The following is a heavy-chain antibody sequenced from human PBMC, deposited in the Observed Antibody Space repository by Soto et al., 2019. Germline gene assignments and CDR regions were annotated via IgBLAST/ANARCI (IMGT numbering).Heavy chain of an antibody. CDR1: GGSISGSSHY. J-gene: IGHJ6*02. Sequence: QLQLQESGPGLVKPSETLSLTCTVSGGSISGSSHYWGWIRQPPGKGLEWLGNIYYSGSTLYNPSLRSRVTISVDTSRNQFSLKVSAVTAADTGVYYCAKQPATKGAYFSAMDVWGQGTTVTVSS. CDR2: IYYSGST. CDR3: AKQPATKGAYFSAMDV. V-gene: IGHV4-39*01. D-gene: IGHD1-26*01.